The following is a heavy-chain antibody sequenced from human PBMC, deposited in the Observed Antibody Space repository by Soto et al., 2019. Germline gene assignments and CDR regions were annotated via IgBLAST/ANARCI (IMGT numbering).Heavy chain of an antibody. Sequence: QVQLVQSGAEVKKPGSSVKVSCKASGGTFSSYAISWVRQAPGQGLEWMGGIIPIFGTANYAQKFQGRVTITADESTSTAYMELSSLRSEDTAVYYCARMGDRITMFGYNNWFDPWGQGTLVTVSS. V-gene: IGHV1-69*12. J-gene: IGHJ5*02. CDR3: ARMGDRITMFGYNNWFDP. D-gene: IGHD3-3*01. CDR2: IIPIFGTA. CDR1: GGTFSSYA.